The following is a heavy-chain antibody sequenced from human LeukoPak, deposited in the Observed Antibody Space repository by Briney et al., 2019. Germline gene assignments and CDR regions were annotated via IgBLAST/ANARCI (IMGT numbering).Heavy chain of an antibody. CDR1: GFTFSDYY. Sequence: GGSLRLSCAASGFTFSDYYMSWIRQAPGKGLEWVSYISSSSYTNYADSVKGRFTISRDNAENSLYLQMNSLRAEDTAVYYCARKNYPGIAAAVDYWGQGTLVTVSS. CDR3: ARKNYPGIAAAVDY. J-gene: IGHJ4*02. D-gene: IGHD6-13*01. V-gene: IGHV3-11*06. CDR2: ISSSSYT.